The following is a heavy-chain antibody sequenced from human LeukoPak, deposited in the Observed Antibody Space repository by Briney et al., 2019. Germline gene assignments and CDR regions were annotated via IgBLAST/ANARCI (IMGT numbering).Heavy chain of an antibody. CDR2: INHSGST. V-gene: IGHV4-34*01. CDR1: GGSFSGYY. Sequence: PSETLSLTCAVYGGSFSGYYWSWIRQPPGKGLEWIGEINHSGSTNYNPSLKSRVTISVDTSKNQFSLKLSSVTAADTAVYFCARHRDCSSSSCYGGYYYAMDVWGQGTTVTVSS. D-gene: IGHD2-2*01. CDR3: ARHRDCSSSSCYGGYYYAMDV. J-gene: IGHJ6*02.